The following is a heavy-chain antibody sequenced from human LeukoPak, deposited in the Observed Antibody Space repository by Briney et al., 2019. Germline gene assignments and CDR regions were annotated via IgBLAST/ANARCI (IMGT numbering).Heavy chain of an antibody. D-gene: IGHD3-22*01. Sequence: GASLKVSCKASGYTFSSYSLSWVRQAPGQGLEWMGWISGFRGNTNYAQKFRGRVTMTTDTSTTTAYMELRSLNSDDTAVYYCARDFFSYYGTENYYEDTFDIWGQGTMVTVSS. V-gene: IGHV1-18*01. CDR2: ISGFRGNT. CDR1: GYTFSSYS. CDR3: ARDFFSYYGTENYYEDTFDI. J-gene: IGHJ3*02.